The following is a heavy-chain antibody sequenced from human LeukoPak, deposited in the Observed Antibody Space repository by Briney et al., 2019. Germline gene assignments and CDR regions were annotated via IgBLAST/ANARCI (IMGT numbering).Heavy chain of an antibody. CDR2: IYPGDSDT. CDR3: AGGLAYYYDSSGYHPQH. V-gene: IGHV5-51*01. CDR1: GYSFTSYW. D-gene: IGHD3-22*01. Sequence: GESLKISCKGSGYSFTSYWIGWVRQMPGKGLEWMGIIYPGDSDTRYSPSFQGQVTISADKSISTAYLQWSSLKASDTVMYYCAGGLAYYYDSSGYHPQHSGQGTLVTVSS. J-gene: IGHJ1*01.